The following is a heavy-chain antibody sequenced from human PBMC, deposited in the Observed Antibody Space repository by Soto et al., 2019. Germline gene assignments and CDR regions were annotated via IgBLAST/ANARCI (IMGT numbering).Heavy chain of an antibody. CDR1: GFTFSSYW. CDR3: ARDQMYSSYDYRWFDP. V-gene: IGHV3-7*01. J-gene: IGHJ5*02. CDR2: IKQDGSEK. Sequence: GGSLRLSCAASGFTFSSYWMSWVRQAPGKGLEWVANIKQDGSEKYYVDSVKGRFTISRDNAKNSLYLQMNSLRAEDTAVYYCARDQMYSSYDYRWFDPWGQGTLVTVSS. D-gene: IGHD5-12*01.